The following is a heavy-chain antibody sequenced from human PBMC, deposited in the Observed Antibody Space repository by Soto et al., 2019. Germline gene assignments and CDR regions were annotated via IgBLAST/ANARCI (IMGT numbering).Heavy chain of an antibody. J-gene: IGHJ4*02. CDR2: INEDGSEK. CDR3: ARDLFDY. Sequence: GGSLRLCCSASGFPFSNYWMNWVRQAPGKGLEWVANINEDGSEKYYVDSAKGRFTISRDNAKNSLYLQMSSLRAEDTAVYYCARDLFDYWGQGTLVTVSS. CDR1: GFPFSNYW. V-gene: IGHV3-7*01.